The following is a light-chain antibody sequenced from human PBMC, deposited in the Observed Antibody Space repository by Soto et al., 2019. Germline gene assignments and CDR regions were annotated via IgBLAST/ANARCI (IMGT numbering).Light chain of an antibody. Sequence: QSVLTQPPSASGTPGLRVTISCSGSSSNIARSFVYWYQQVPGTAPKLLIFKNNLRPSGVPDRFSGSKSGTSASPAISGLRLEDEADYYCVAWDASLSGYVFGTGTKVTVL. CDR3: VAWDASLSGYV. J-gene: IGLJ1*01. CDR2: KNN. CDR1: SSNIARSF. V-gene: IGLV1-47*01.